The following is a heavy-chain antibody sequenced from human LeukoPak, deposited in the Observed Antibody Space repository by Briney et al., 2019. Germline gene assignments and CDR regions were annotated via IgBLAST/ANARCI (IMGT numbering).Heavy chain of an antibody. CDR3: ARDTTSGDPYYFDY. Sequence: ASVKVSCKASGYTFTGFYMHWVRQAPGQGLEWMGWINPNSGDTNYAQKFQGRVTMTRDTSISTVYMQLSRLKSDDTAVYYCARDTTSGDPYYFDYWGQGALVTVSS. CDR1: GYTFTGFY. V-gene: IGHV1-2*02. CDR2: INPNSGDT. D-gene: IGHD3-16*01. J-gene: IGHJ4*02.